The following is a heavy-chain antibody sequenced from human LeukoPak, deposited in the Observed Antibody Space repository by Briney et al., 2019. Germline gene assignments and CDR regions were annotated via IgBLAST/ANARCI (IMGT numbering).Heavy chain of an antibody. Sequence: SETLSLTCTVPGGSISSSSYYWGWIRQPPGKGLEWIGSIYYSGSTYYNPSLKSRVTISVDTSKNQFSLKLSSVTAADTAVYYCAKAKRYCTNGVCYTNDAFDIWGQGTMVTVSS. CDR1: GGSISSSSYY. J-gene: IGHJ3*02. CDR3: AKAKRYCTNGVCYTNDAFDI. CDR2: IYYSGST. V-gene: IGHV4-39*01. D-gene: IGHD2-8*01.